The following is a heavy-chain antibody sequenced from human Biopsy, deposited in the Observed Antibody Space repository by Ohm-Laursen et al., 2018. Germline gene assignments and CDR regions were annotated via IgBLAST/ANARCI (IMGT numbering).Heavy chain of an antibody. CDR2: IDPKSGGT. CDR1: AYSFGDHR. CDR3: ARELGDFWGGRQFDF. D-gene: IGHD3-3*01. Sequence: ASVKVSCKASAYSFGDHRIHWVRQAPGRGLEWMGWIDPKSGGTNYAQKFQVRVTMTRDTSISTTYMELRRLTSDDTAVFYCARELGDFWGGRQFDFWSQGTLVTVSS. J-gene: IGHJ5*01. V-gene: IGHV1-2*02.